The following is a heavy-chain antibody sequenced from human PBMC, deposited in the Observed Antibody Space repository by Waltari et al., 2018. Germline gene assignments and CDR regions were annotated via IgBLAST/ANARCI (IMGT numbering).Heavy chain of an antibody. CDR2: VAYSATS. CDR1: GGSISSNGYA. D-gene: IGHD6-13*01. V-gene: IGHV4-39*01. Sequence: QVQLQESGPGLVRPSESLSPACGVSGGSISSNGYAWGWVRQPPGKGLAWIASVAYSATSYYNPSLSSRLSAFVDTSKNQVSLRLSSVTAADTARYFCARQVAPGHSTSWYFDSWGRGTLVTVFS. J-gene: IGHJ4*02. CDR3: ARQVAPGHSTSWYFDS.